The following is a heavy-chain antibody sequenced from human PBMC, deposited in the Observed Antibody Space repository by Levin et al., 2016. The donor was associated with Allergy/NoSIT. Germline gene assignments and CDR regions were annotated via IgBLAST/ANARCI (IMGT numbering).Heavy chain of an antibody. CDR2: INAGNGNT. CDR1: GYTFTSYA. CDR3: ARTPLRYSSSWYAHPYFDY. V-gene: IGHV1-3*01. D-gene: IGHD6-13*01. Sequence: ASVKVSCKASGYTFTSYAMHWVRQAPGQRLEWMGWINAGNGNTKYSQKFQGRVTITRDTSASTAYMELSSLRSEDTAVYYCARTPLRYSSSWYAHPYFDYWGQGTLVTVSS. J-gene: IGHJ4*02.